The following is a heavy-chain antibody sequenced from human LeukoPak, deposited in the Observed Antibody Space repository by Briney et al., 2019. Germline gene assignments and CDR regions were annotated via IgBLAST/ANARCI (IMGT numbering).Heavy chain of an antibody. D-gene: IGHD1-26*01. J-gene: IGHJ4*02. V-gene: IGHV1-2*04. CDR2: INPNSGGT. Sequence: ASVKVSCKASGYTFTGYYMHWVRQAPGQGLEWMGWINPNSGGTNYAQKFQGWVTMTRDTSISTAYMELSRLRAEDTAVYYCAREPSELLNHFDYWGQGTLVTVSS. CDR1: GYTFTGYY. CDR3: AREPSELLNHFDY.